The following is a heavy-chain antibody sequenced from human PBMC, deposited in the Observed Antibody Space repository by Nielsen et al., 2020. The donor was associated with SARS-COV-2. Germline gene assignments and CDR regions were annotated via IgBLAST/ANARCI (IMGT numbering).Heavy chain of an antibody. D-gene: IGHD6-6*01. Sequence: SETLSLTCAVSGGSISSGGYSWSWIRQPPGKGLEWIGYIYHSGSTYYNPSLKSRVTISVDTSKNQFSLKLSSVTAADTAVYYCARVDAFSSSAPRFYFDYWGQGTLVTVSS. J-gene: IGHJ4*02. CDR2: IYHSGST. CDR1: GGSISSGGYS. CDR3: ARVDAFSSSAPRFYFDY. V-gene: IGHV4-30-2*05.